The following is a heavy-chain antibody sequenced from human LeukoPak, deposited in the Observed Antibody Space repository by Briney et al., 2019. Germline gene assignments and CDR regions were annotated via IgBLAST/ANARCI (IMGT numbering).Heavy chain of an antibody. Sequence: SETLSLTCSVSGGCISIYYWTWIRQIPGKGLEWIGYIYYTGTTNYNPLFESRATISVDTSKNQFSLKLTSVTAADTAVYFCARGEDFERYYLAYWGQGTLVTVSS. CDR1: GGCISIYY. CDR2: IYYTGTT. J-gene: IGHJ4*02. D-gene: IGHD3-9*01. CDR3: ARGEDFERYYLAY. V-gene: IGHV4-59*01.